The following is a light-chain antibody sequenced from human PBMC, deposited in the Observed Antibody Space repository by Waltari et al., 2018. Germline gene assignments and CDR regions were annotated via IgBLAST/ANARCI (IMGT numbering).Light chain of an antibody. Sequence: QSVLTQPPSVSGAPGQRVTISCIGSISSIGAGSDVKWYQQFPGTAPKLLIYADNNRPSGVPDLFSGSVSGTSASLAITGLQADDEAEYYCQSYDSSLGASLFGGGTKLTVL. J-gene: IGLJ2*01. CDR1: ISSIGAGSD. CDR3: QSYDSSLGASL. V-gene: IGLV1-40*01. CDR2: ADN.